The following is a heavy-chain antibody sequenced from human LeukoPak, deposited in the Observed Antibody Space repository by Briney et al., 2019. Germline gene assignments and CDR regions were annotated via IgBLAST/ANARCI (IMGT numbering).Heavy chain of an antibody. J-gene: IGHJ4*02. CDR2: ISPYKGNK. Sequence: ASVKVSCKASGYMFSNFFSSYGITWVRQAPGQGLEWMGWISPYKGNKKFAQKFQGRVTMTTDTSTSTAYMELRSLRSDDTAVYYCARTAGRTFDYWGQGTLVTVSS. CDR1: GYMFSNFFSSYG. V-gene: IGHV1-18*01. D-gene: IGHD6-6*01. CDR3: ARTAGRTFDY.